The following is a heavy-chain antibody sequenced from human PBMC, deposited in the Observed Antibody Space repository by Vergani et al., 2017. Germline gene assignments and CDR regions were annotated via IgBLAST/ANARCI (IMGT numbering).Heavy chain of an antibody. V-gene: IGHV4-31*03. CDR2: IYYSGST. Sequence: QVQLQESGPGLVKPSQTLSLTCTVSGGSISSGGYYWSWIRQHPGKGLELIGYIYYSGSTYYNPSLKSRVTISVDTSKNQFSLKLSSVTAADTAVYYCAGTQPLRQAFDIWGQGTMVTVSS. CDR3: AGTQPLRQAFDI. J-gene: IGHJ3*02. D-gene: IGHD5-12*01. CDR1: GGSISSGGYY.